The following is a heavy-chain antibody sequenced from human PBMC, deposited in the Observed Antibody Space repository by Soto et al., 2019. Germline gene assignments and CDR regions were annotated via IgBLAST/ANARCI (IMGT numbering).Heavy chain of an antibody. J-gene: IGHJ4*02. CDR1: GFTFSSYA. CDR3: ARGPSSLTRFDY. CDR2: ISYDGSNK. V-gene: IGHV3-30-3*01. Sequence: GGSLRLSCAASGFTFSSYAMHWVRQAPGKGLEWVAGISYDGSNKYYADPVKGRFTISRDNSKNTLYLQMNSLRAEDTAVYYCARGPSSLTRFDYWGQGALVTVSS. D-gene: IGHD2-2*01.